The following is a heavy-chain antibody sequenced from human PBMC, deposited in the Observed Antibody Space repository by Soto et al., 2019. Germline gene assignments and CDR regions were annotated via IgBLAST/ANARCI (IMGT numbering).Heavy chain of an antibody. V-gene: IGHV4-39*01. Sequence: QVQLQESGPGLVKPSEALSLICAVSGGSITSGTHYWGWIRQPPGKGLEWIGSIYYSGTTHYNPSLKSRVTISVDTSKNRFSLQLSSVIAADTAWYYCARPGSAYSYGFDAFEMWGQGTLVSVSS. CDR1: GGSITSGTHY. J-gene: IGHJ3*02. CDR2: IYYSGTT. D-gene: IGHD5-18*01. CDR3: ARPGSAYSYGFDAFEM.